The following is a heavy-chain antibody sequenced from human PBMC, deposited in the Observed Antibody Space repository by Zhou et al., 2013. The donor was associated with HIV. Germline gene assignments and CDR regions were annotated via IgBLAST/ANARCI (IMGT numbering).Heavy chain of an antibody. CDR3: ARGDTTVFGVGRRGPANAFDM. V-gene: IGHV1-69*05. Sequence: QVQLVQSGAEVKKPGSSVRVSCKASRDAFTIFAFSWVRQAPGQGLEWMGRIIPIFGTTNYTQKLQDRFTITTDESTSTVYMELSSLRSEDTAMYYCARGDTTVFGVGRRGPANAFDMWGQGTLVTVSS. CDR2: IIPIFGTT. J-gene: IGHJ3*02. D-gene: IGHD3-3*01. CDR1: RDAFTIFA.